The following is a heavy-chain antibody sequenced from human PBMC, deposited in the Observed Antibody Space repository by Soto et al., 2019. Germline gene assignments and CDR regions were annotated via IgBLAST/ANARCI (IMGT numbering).Heavy chain of an antibody. J-gene: IGHJ5*02. V-gene: IGHV3-21*01. Sequence: GGSLRLSCAASGFTFSSYSMNWVRQAPGKGLEWVSSISSSSSYIYYADSVKGRFTISRDNAKNSLYLQMNSLRAEDTAVYYCARDSVSSSWYALNWFDPWGQGTLVTVSS. CDR2: ISSSSSYI. CDR3: ARDSVSSSWYALNWFDP. CDR1: GFTFSSYS. D-gene: IGHD6-13*01.